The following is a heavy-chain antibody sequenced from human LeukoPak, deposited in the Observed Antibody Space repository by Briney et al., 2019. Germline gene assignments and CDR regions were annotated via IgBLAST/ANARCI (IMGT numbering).Heavy chain of an antibody. Sequence: GGSLRLSCAASGFTVSSNYMSWVRQAPGKGLEWVSVIYSGGSTYYADSVKGRFTISRDNSKNTLYLQMNSLRAEDTAVYCCARDSRSVVVPAAIRANFDYWGQGTLVTVSS. V-gene: IGHV3-66*01. CDR1: GFTVSSNY. J-gene: IGHJ4*02. D-gene: IGHD2-2*01. CDR2: IYSGGST. CDR3: ARDSRSVVVPAAIRANFDY.